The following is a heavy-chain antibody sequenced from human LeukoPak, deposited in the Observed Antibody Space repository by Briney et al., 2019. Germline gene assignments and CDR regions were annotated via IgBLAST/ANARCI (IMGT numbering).Heavy chain of an antibody. CDR2: IYYSGST. V-gene: IGHV4-59*11. Sequence: SETLSLTCTVSGGSISSHYWSWIRQPPGKRLEWIGYIYYSGSTNYNPSLKSRVTISVDTSKNQFSLKLSSVTAADTAVYYCARGEFRFGELDYWGQGALVTVSS. D-gene: IGHD3-10*01. CDR3: ARGEFRFGELDY. J-gene: IGHJ4*02. CDR1: GGSISSHY.